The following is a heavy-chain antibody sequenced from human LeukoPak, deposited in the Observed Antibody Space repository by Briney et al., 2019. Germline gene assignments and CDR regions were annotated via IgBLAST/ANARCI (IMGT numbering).Heavy chain of an antibody. CDR1: GFTFSTYI. Sequence: GGSLRLSCGASGFTFSTYIMNWVRQAPGKGREGVSSISSTSSTIYYADSVKGRFTISRDNARNSLFLQMNSLRDEDTAVYYCARARGFDWWGQGTLVTVSS. CDR2: ISSTSSTI. J-gene: IGHJ4*02. CDR3: ARARGFDW. V-gene: IGHV3-48*02.